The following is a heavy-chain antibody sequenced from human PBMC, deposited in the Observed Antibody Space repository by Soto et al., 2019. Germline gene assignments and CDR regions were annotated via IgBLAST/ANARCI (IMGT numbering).Heavy chain of an antibody. J-gene: IGHJ4*02. D-gene: IGHD3-16*01. CDR3: AKGGLITPSPYDFDY. CDR2: ISGNGGST. Sequence: DVQLLESGGGLVQPGGSLRLSCAASGFTFNNYAMNWVRQAPGTGLEWVSTISGNGGSTYYADSVKGRFTISRDNSKNTLYLQMTSLRAEDTALYYCAKGGLITPSPYDFDYWGQGTLVTVSS. V-gene: IGHV3-23*01. CDR1: GFTFNNYA.